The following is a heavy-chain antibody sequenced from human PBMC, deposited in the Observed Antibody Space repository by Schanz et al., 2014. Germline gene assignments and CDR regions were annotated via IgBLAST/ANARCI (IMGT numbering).Heavy chain of an antibody. Sequence: EVQLEESGGGLVKPGGSLKLSCAASGFTFSSYAMSWVRQAPGKGLEWVSAISGSGETTYYADSVKGRFTISRDNSKNALYLQMNSLRAEDTAVYYCARRITGTHHNPYYHGMDVWGQGTTVTVSS. CDR3: ARRITGTHHNPYYHGMDV. CDR1: GFTFSSYA. D-gene: IGHD1-20*01. CDR2: ISGSGETT. J-gene: IGHJ6*02. V-gene: IGHV3-23*04.